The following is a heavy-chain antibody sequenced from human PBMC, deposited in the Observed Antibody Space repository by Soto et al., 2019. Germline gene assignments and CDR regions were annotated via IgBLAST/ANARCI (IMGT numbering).Heavy chain of an antibody. Sequence: VQLVESGGGVVPPGRSVRLSCAASGFNFRNYGMHWVRQAPGKGLEWVAIIWYDGSNKYYADSVKGRFTISRDNSKNTLYLQIDSLRAEDTAVYYCARLYTWIMDYWGQGIMVTVSS. CDR2: IWYDGSNK. CDR1: GFNFRNYG. CDR3: ARLYTWIMDY. V-gene: IGHV3-33*01. J-gene: IGHJ4*02. D-gene: IGHD5-12*01.